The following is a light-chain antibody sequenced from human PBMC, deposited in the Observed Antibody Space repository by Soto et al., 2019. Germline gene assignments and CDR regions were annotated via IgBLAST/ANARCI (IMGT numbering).Light chain of an antibody. CDR1: SSDIGAYNY. Sequence: QSALTQPPSVSESPGQSVTIPCTGTSSDIGAYNYVSWYQQHPGKAPKLMIYEVTKRPSGVPDRFSGSKSGNTASLTVSGLQAEDEADYYCTSYVGSDIWVFGGGTKLTVL. CDR2: EVT. V-gene: IGLV2-8*01. CDR3: TSYVGSDIWV. J-gene: IGLJ3*02.